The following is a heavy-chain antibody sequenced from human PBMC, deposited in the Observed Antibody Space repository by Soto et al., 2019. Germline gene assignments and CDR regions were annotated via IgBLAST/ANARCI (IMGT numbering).Heavy chain of an antibody. CDR1: GFTFSSYW. CDR3: ARGVAATPTSTYNWFDP. V-gene: IGHV3-74*01. D-gene: IGHD2-15*01. Sequence: EVQLVESGGGLVQPGGSLRLSCAASGFTFSSYWMHWVRQAPGKGLVWVSRINSDGSSTSYADSVKGRFTISRDNAKNTLYLQMNSLRAEDTAVYYCARGVAATPTSTYNWFDPWGQGTLVTVSS. CDR2: INSDGSST. J-gene: IGHJ5*02.